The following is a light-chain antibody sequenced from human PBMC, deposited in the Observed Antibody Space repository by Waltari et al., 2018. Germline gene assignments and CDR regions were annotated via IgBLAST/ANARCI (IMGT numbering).Light chain of an antibody. CDR1: SSNIGSNP. Sequence: QSVLTPPPSASGTPGQRVTISCSGSSSNIGSNPVSWYQQLPDTAPKRLIYINTQRPSGVPDRFSGSKSGTSASLAISGLQSEDEADYYCAAWDDSRGYVFGTGTKVTVL. V-gene: IGLV1-44*01. CDR2: INT. J-gene: IGLJ1*01. CDR3: AAWDDSRGYV.